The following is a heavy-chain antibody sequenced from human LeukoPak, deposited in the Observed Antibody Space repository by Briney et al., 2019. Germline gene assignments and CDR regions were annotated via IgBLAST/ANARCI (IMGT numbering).Heavy chain of an antibody. Sequence: GGTLRLSCAVSGFTFSRYAMRGVSEARGKGVEGGLDMSVSGGSTNYAESAKGRFTIYRDNPKNRLHGQMNSLRAEDTAVYYCAKWKGYDFWSGYPTNYFDYCGQGPLVTVSS. CDR2: MSVSGGST. V-gene: IGHV3-23*01. CDR1: GFTFSRYA. D-gene: IGHD3-3*01. CDR3: AKWKGYDFWSGYPTNYFDY. J-gene: IGHJ4*02.